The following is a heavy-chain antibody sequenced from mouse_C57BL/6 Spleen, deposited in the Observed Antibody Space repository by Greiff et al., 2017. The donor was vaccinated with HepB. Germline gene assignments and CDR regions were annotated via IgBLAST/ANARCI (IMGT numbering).Heavy chain of an antibody. CDR1: GYTFTSYW. CDR2: IDPSDSET. Sequence: QVQLQQPGAELVRPGSSVKLSCKASGYTFTSYWMHWVKQRPIQGLEWIGNIDPSDSETQYNQKFKDKATLTVDKSSSTAYMQLSSLTSEDSAVYDCARGGDYGNWYFDVWGTGTTVTVSS. V-gene: IGHV1-52*01. D-gene: IGHD1-1*01. J-gene: IGHJ1*03. CDR3: ARGGDYGNWYFDV.